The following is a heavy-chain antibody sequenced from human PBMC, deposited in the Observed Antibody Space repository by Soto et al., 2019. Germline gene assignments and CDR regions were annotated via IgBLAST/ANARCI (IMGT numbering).Heavy chain of an antibody. CDR1: GGSISSSKW. CDR3: ARDNRYFDWLLHYFDY. V-gene: IGHV4-4*02. Sequence: PSETPSLTYAVSGGSISSSKWWSWVRHPPGKGLEWMGEIYHRRSTNYNPTLKTRVTISVDKSKNQCSLKLSSVTAADTAVYYCARDNRYFDWLLHYFDYWGQGTLVTVSS. D-gene: IGHD3-9*01. J-gene: IGHJ4*02. CDR2: IYHRRST.